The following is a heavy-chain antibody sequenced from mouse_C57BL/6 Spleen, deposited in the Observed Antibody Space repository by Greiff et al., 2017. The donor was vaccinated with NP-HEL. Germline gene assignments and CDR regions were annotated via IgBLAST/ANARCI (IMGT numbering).Heavy chain of an antibody. Sequence: QVQLKQPGAELVKPGASVKMSCKASGYTFTSYWITWVKQRPGQGLEWIGDIYPGSGSTNYNEKFKSKATLTVDTSSSTAYMQLSSLTSEDSAVYYCARRPRGGSSGAMDYWGQGTSVTVSS. CDR1: GYTFTSYW. J-gene: IGHJ4*01. CDR2: IYPGSGST. D-gene: IGHD1-1*01. V-gene: IGHV1-55*01. CDR3: ARRPRGGSSGAMDY.